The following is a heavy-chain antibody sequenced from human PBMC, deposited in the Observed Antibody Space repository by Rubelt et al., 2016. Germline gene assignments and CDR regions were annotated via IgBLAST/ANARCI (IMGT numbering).Heavy chain of an antibody. CDR1: GGSFSGYY. J-gene: IGHJ6*03. Sequence: QVQLQQWGAGLLKPSETLSLTCAVYGGSFSGYYWSWIRQPPGKGLEWIGEINHSGSTNYNPSPNDGVTISVDTSKNQFSLKLSSVTAADTAVYYCARLGSSPPPYYYYYYMDVWGKGTTVTASS. CDR3: ARLGSSPPPYYYYYYMDV. CDR2: INHSGST. V-gene: IGHV4-34*01. D-gene: IGHD1-26*01.